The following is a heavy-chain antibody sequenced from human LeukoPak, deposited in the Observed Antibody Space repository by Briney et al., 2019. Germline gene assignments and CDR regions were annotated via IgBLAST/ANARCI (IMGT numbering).Heavy chain of an antibody. CDR2: ISSSSAYI. Sequence: PGGSLRLSCAASGFTFRTYSMNWVRQAPGTGLEWVSSISSSSAYIYYADSVKGRFTISRDNAKNSLYLQMNSLRAEDTAVYYCARASGDTVDTTTMGSYWGQGTLVTVSS. D-gene: IGHD5-18*01. J-gene: IGHJ4*02. V-gene: IGHV3-21*01. CDR1: GFTFRTYS. CDR3: ARASGDTVDTTTMGSY.